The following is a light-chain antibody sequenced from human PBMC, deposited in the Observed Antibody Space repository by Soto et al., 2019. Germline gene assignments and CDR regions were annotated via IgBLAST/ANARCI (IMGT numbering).Light chain of an antibody. J-gene: IGKJ5*01. CDR3: QQYHDWPIT. CDR1: RSVSSY. V-gene: IGKV3-15*01. Sequence: EIVLTQSPATLSLSPGESATLSCRASRSVSSYLAWYQQIPGQAPRLLIYGASTRATGIPARFSGRGSGTEFTFTISSLQSEDFAVYHCQQYHDWPITFGQGTRLEVK. CDR2: GAS.